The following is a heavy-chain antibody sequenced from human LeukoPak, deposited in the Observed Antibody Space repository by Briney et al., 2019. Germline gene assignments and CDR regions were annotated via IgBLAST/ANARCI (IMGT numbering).Heavy chain of an antibody. Sequence: GGSLRLSCAASGFTFSSYGMHWVRQAPGKGLEWVAVISYDGSNKYYADSVKGRFTISRDNSKNTLYLQMNSLRAEDTAVYYCAKDDCYDSSGYAFDIWGQATMVTVSS. J-gene: IGHJ3*02. CDR3: AKDDCYDSSGYAFDI. V-gene: IGHV3-30*18. D-gene: IGHD3-22*01. CDR2: ISYDGSNK. CDR1: GFTFSSYG.